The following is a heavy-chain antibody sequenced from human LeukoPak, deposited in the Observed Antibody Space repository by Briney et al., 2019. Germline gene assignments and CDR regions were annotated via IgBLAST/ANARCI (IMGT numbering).Heavy chain of an antibody. D-gene: IGHD4-17*01. Sequence: SETLSLTCTVSGGSISTYYWTWIRQPPGKGLEWIGYIYYTGSTNYNPSLKSRVTISVDTSKIQFSLKLSSVTAADTAVYYCARASYGDSDFDYWGQGTLVTVSS. J-gene: IGHJ4*02. CDR2: IYYTGST. CDR3: ARASYGDSDFDY. CDR1: GGSISTYY. V-gene: IGHV4-59*01.